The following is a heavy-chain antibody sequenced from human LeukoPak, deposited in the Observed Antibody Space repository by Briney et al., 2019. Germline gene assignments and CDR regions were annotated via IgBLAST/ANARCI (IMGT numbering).Heavy chain of an antibody. Sequence: SETLSLTCAVYGGSFSGYYWSWIRQPPGKGLEWIGEINHSGSTNYNPSLKSRVTISVDTSENQFSLKLSSVTAADTAVYYCARHRCSGGSCYPMNWFDPWGQGTLVTVSS. D-gene: IGHD2-15*01. CDR1: GGSFSGYY. J-gene: IGHJ5*02. CDR2: INHSGST. CDR3: ARHRCSGGSCYPMNWFDP. V-gene: IGHV4-34*01.